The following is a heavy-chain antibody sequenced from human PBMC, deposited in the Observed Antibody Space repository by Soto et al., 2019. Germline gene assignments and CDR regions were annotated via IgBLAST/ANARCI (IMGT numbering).Heavy chain of an antibody. D-gene: IGHD4-17*01. CDR2: INHSGST. V-gene: IGHV4-34*01. CDR3: ARGPAVTTYDYYYYMDV. Sequence: QVQLQQWGAGLLKPSETLSLTCAVYGGSFSGYYWSWIRQPPGKGLEWIGEINHSGSTNYNPSLKSRGTISVDTSKTQFALKRSSVTAADTAVYYWARGPAVTTYDYYYYMDVWGKGTTVTVSS. J-gene: IGHJ6*03. CDR1: GGSFSGYY.